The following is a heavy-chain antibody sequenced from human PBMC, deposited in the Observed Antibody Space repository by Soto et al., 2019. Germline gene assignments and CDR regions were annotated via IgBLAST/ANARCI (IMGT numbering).Heavy chain of an antibody. Sequence: QVQLVQSGAEVKKPGASVKVSCKASGYPFTDYYLHWARQAPGQGREWMGWINPNSGGTDYEQKFQGRVTMTRYTYISAAYMELSGLRCDDTAVYYCARVMDDWNSGRFDPWGQGTLVTVSS. CDR3: ARVMDDWNSGRFDP. CDR2: INPNSGGT. J-gene: IGHJ5*02. D-gene: IGHD1-7*01. CDR1: GYPFTDYY. V-gene: IGHV1-2*02.